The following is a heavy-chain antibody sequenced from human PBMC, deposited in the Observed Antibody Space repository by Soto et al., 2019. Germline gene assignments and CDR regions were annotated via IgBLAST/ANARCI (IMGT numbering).Heavy chain of an antibody. V-gene: IGHV4-39*01. CDR3: ARRDSPPHYRY. CDR1: GGSISSSSYY. Sequence: QLQLQESGPGLVKPSETLSLTCTVSGGSISSSSYYWGWIRQPPGKGLEWIGSIYYSGSTYYNPSLKSRVTISVDTSKNQFSLELTSVTAADTAVYYCARRDSPPHYRYWGQGTLVTVSS. CDR2: IYYSGST. D-gene: IGHD3-16*02. J-gene: IGHJ4*02.